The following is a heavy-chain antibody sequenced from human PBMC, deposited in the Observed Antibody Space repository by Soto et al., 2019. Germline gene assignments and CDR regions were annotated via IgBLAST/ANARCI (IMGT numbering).Heavy chain of an antibody. CDR2: INHSGST. CDR3: ARVSGYSSRWYHYYYGMDV. V-gene: IGHV4-34*01. CDR1: GGSFSGYY. J-gene: IGHJ6*02. D-gene: IGHD6-13*01. Sequence: SDTLSLTCAVYGGSFSGYYWSWIRQPPGKGLEWIGEINHSGSTNYNPSLKSRVTISVDTSKNQFSLKLSSVTAADTAVYYCARVSGYSSRWYHYYYGMDVWGQGTTVTVSS.